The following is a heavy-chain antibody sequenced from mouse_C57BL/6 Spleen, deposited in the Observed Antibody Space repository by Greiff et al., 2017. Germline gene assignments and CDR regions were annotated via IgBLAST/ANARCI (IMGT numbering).Heavy chain of an antibody. D-gene: IGHD1-1*01. CDR3: ARETVVATKYAMDY. J-gene: IGHJ4*01. V-gene: IGHV1-54*01. CDR2: INPGSGGT. CDR1: GYAFTNYL. Sequence: VQLQQSGAELVRPGTSVKVSCKASGYAFTNYLLEWVKQRPGQGLEWIGVINPGSGGTNYNEKFKGKATLTADKSSSTAYMQLSSLTSEDSAVYFCARETVVATKYAMDYWGQGTSVTVSS.